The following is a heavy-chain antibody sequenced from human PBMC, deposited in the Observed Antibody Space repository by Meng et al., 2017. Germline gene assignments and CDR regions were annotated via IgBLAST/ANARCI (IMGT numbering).Heavy chain of an antibody. CDR2: IKQDGSEK. CDR1: GSTFSSYW. Sequence: GESLKISCAASGSTFSSYWMSWVRQAPGKGLEWVANIKQDGSEKYYVDSVKGRFTISRDNAKNSLYLQMNSLRAEDTAVYYCARDGPGYSRGKYGMDVWGQGTTVTVSS. V-gene: IGHV3-7*01. D-gene: IGHD1-26*01. J-gene: IGHJ6*02. CDR3: ARDGPGYSRGKYGMDV.